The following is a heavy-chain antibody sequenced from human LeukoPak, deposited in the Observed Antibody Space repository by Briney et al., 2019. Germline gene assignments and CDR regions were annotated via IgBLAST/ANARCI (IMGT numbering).Heavy chain of an antibody. CDR1: GDSVSSSSYY. CDR2: IYNSGTT. V-gene: IGHV4-39*01. J-gene: IGHJ3*02. Sequence: PSETLSLTCTVSGDSVSSSSYYWGWIRQPPGKGLEWIGSIYNSGTTYYSPSLKSRVTISVDTSKNQFSLKLTSVTAADTAMYYCASRKPSGLSWYSFAFDMWGQGTMVTVSS. D-gene: IGHD5-12*01. CDR3: ASRKPSGLSWYSFAFDM.